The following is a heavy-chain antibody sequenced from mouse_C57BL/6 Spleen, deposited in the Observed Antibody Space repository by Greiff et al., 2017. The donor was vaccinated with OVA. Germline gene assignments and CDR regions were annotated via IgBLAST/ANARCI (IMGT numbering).Heavy chain of an antibody. Sequence: VQLQQPGAELVKPGASVKMSCKASGYTFTSYWITWVKQRPGQGLEWIGDIYPGSGSTNYNEKFKSKATLTVDTSSSTAYMQLSSLTSEDSAVYYCARRDYDDLYWYFDVWGTGTTVTVSS. CDR3: ARRDYDDLYWYFDV. CDR1: GYTFTSYW. D-gene: IGHD2-4*01. CDR2: IYPGSGST. J-gene: IGHJ1*03. V-gene: IGHV1-55*01.